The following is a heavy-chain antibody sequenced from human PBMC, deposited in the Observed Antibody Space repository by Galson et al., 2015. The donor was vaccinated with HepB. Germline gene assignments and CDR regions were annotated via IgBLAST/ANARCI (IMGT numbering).Heavy chain of an antibody. CDR2: ISAYNGNT. Sequence: SVKVSCKASGYTFTSYGISWVRQAPGQGLEWMGWISAYNGNTNYAQKLQGRVTMTTDTSTSTAYMELRNLRSDDTAVYYCARDSKAGPGIAARIFDYWGQGTLVTVSS. CDR3: ARDSKAGPGIAARIFDY. CDR1: GYTFTSYG. D-gene: IGHD6-6*01. J-gene: IGHJ4*02. V-gene: IGHV1-18*01.